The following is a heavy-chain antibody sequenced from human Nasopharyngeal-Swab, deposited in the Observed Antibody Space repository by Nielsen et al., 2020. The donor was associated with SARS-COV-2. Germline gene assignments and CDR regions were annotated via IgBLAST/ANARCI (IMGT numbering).Heavy chain of an antibody. CDR1: GGSISSSNW. V-gene: IGHV4-4*02. Sequence: SEILSLTCAVSGGSISSSNWWSWVRQPPGKGLEWIGEIYHSGSTNYNPSLKSRVTISVDKSKNQFSLKLSSVTAADTAVYYCAREVGTYYYDSSGSPPTFDIWGQGTMVTVSS. CDR2: IYHSGST. J-gene: IGHJ3*02. D-gene: IGHD3-22*01. CDR3: AREVGTYYYDSSGSPPTFDI.